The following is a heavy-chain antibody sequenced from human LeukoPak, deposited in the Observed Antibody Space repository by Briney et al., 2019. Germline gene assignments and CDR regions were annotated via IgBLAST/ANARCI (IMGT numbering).Heavy chain of an antibody. CDR1: GYSFTSYW. CDR2: IYPGDSDT. V-gene: IGHV5-51*01. Sequence: GSLKISCKGSGYSFTSYWSGWVRQMPGKGLEWLGIIYPGDSDTRYSPSFQGQVTISADKSISTAYLQWSSLKASDTAMYYCARALNSYVDYWGQGTLVTVSS. CDR3: ARALNSYVDY. J-gene: IGHJ4*02.